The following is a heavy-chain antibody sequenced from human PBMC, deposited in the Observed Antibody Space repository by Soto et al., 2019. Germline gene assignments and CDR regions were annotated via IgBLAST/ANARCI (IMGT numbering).Heavy chain of an antibody. CDR1: GFTFSSYA. CDR2: ISGSGGST. D-gene: IGHD3-3*01. J-gene: IGHJ4*02. Sequence: PGGSLRLSCAGFGFTFSSYAMSWVRQAPGKGLEWVSGISGSGGSTYYADSVKGRFTISRDNSKNTLYLQMNSLRAEDTAVYLCAKDSTIFGVVRGPSIFDSWGQGTLVTVSS. V-gene: IGHV3-23*01. CDR3: AKDSTIFGVVRGPSIFDS.